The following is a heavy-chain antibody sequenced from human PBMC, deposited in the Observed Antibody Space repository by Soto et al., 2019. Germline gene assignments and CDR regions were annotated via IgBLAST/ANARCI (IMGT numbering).Heavy chain of an antibody. CDR1: GFTFSSYW. Sequence: PGGSLRLSCAASGFTFSSYWMSWVRQAPGKGLGWVANIKQDGSEKYYVDSVKGRFTISRDNAKNSLYLQMNSLRAEDTAVYYCARDLGASSSWLRYYYGMDVWGQGTTVTVSS. V-gene: IGHV3-7*01. D-gene: IGHD6-13*01. J-gene: IGHJ6*02. CDR2: IKQDGSEK. CDR3: ARDLGASSSWLRYYYGMDV.